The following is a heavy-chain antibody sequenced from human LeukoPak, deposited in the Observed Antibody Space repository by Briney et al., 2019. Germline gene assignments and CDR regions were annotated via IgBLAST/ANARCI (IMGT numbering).Heavy chain of an antibody. CDR3: ARGGYYDSGYYLYFDS. CDR2: MYHTGST. V-gene: IGHV4-38-2*01. J-gene: IGHJ4*02. Sequence: PSENLCLTCAVTGYSIRNGYYWGWIRQSPGKGLEWIGTMYHTGSTFYNPSLKNRVTISVDTSKNQFSLKLSSVTAADTAVYYCARGGYYDSGYYLYFDSWGQGSVVTVSS. CDR1: GYSIRNGYY. D-gene: IGHD3-22*01.